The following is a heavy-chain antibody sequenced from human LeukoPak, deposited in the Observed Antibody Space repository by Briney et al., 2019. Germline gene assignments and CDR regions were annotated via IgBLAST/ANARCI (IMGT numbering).Heavy chain of an antibody. D-gene: IGHD1-26*01. CDR2: FYHSGST. Sequence: SETLSLTCTVSGGSISSYYWGWIRQPPGKGLEWVGSFYHSGSTYYNPSLKSRVTMSVDTSKNQFSLKLSSVTAADTAVYYCARGGSYKYNWFDPWGQGTLVTVSS. J-gene: IGHJ5*02. CDR1: GGSISSYY. V-gene: IGHV4-39*07. CDR3: ARGGSYKYNWFDP.